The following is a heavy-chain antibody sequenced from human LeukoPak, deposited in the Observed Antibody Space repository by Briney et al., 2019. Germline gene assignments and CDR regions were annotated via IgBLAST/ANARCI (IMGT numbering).Heavy chain of an antibody. V-gene: IGHV4-61*02. D-gene: IGHD3-16*01. CDR1: GGSISSGGYY. Sequence: SETLSLTCTVSGGSISSGGYYWSWVRQPAGRGLEWIGRVYLSGSTNYNPSLKSRVAMSFDASKRQFFLQLSSVTAADTAVYYCAREVAVGGLIDNWGQGTLVAVSS. J-gene: IGHJ4*02. CDR3: AREVAVGGLIDN. CDR2: VYLSGST.